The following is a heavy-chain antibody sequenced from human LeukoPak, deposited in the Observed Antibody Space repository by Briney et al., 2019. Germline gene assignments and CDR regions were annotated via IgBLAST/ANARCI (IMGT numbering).Heavy chain of an antibody. CDR1: GFSFSSYE. CDR2: IGSSGSTV. D-gene: IGHD4-17*01. V-gene: IGHV3-48*03. Sequence: GGSLRLSCAASGFSFSSYEINWVRQAPGKGLEWVSYIGSSGSTVYYADSVKGRFTISRDNAKKSLYLQMNSLRDEDTAVYYCARDTLLYADSPDAFDMWGQGTMVTVSS. CDR3: ARDTLLYADSPDAFDM. J-gene: IGHJ3*02.